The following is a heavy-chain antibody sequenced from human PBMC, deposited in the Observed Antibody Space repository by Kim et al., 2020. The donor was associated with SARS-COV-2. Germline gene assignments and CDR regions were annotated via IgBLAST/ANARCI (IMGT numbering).Heavy chain of an antibody. D-gene: IGHD3-10*01. J-gene: IGHJ5*02. Sequence: SETLSLTCTVSGGSISSSSYYWGWIRQPPGKGLEWIGSIYYSGSTYSNPSLKSRVTISVDTTKNQFSLKLSSVTAADTAVYYCARPRGERVLHSAWFDPWGQGDLVTVSS. CDR1: GGSISSSSYY. V-gene: IGHV4-39*01. CDR2: IYYSGST. CDR3: ARPRGERVLHSAWFDP.